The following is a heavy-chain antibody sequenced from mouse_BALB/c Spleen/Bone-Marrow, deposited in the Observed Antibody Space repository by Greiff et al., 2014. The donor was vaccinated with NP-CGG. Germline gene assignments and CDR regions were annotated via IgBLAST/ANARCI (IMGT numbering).Heavy chain of an antibody. CDR1: GFTFSSYA. Sequence: DVQLVESGGGLVKPRGSLKLSCAASGFTFSSYAMSWVRQSPEKRLEWVAEISSGGSYTYYPDTVTGRFTISRDNAKNTLYLEMSSLRSEDTAMYYCARGGNYLDYWGQGTTLTVSS. CDR2: ISSGGSYT. CDR3: ARGGNYLDY. V-gene: IGHV5-9-4*01. J-gene: IGHJ2*01.